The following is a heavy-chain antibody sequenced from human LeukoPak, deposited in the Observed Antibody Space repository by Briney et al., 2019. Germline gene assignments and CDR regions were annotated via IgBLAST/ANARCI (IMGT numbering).Heavy chain of an antibody. CDR1: GGSISSSSYY. J-gene: IGHJ5*02. CDR2: FYYGGST. D-gene: IGHD6-19*01. CDR3: ARVPDGWYDGP. Sequence: PSETLSLACTVSGGSISSSSYYWGGIRQPPGKGVEGIGSFYYGGSTYYNPSLKSRVTISVDTSKNQFSLKLSSVTAADTAVYYCARVPDGWYDGPWGQGTLVTVSS. V-gene: IGHV4-39*07.